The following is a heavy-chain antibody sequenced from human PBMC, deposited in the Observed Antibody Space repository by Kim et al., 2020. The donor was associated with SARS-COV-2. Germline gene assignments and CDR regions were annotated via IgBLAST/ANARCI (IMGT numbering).Heavy chain of an antibody. CDR3: ARGDYSSGWYSLDY. J-gene: IGHJ4*02. V-gene: IGHV4-59*09. Sequence: TPSLKRRVTISGDTAKNQFSLKLSSVTAADTAVYYCARGDYSSGWYSLDYWGQGTLVTVSS. D-gene: IGHD6-19*01.